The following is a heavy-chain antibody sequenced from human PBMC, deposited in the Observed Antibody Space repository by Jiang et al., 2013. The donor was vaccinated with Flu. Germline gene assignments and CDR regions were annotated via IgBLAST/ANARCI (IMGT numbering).Heavy chain of an antibody. V-gene: IGHV6-1*01. J-gene: IGHJ3*01. CDR3: ARGDHCSGGTCYTDRASAV. Sequence: GLVKPSQTLSLTCAISGDSVSSNSAAWNWIRQSPSRGLEWLGRTYYKSKWYSEYAPSVKSRATVNAETSQNQFSLQLNSVTPEDTAVYYCARGDHCSGGTCYTDRASAVWGQGTMVIVSS. CDR1: GDSVSSNSAA. D-gene: IGHD2-15*01. CDR2: TYYKSKWYS.